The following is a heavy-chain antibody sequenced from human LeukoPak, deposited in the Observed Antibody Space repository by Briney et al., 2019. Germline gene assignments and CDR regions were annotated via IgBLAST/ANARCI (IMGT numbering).Heavy chain of an antibody. CDR3: ARAKRPYYFDY. Sequence: SETLYLTCTVSGGSISSYYWSWIRQPPGKGLEWIGYIYYSGSTNYNPSLKSRVTISVDTSKNQFSLKLSSVTAADTAVYYCARAKRPYYFDYWGQGTLVTVSS. J-gene: IGHJ4*02. CDR1: GGSISSYY. V-gene: IGHV4-59*08. CDR2: IYYSGST.